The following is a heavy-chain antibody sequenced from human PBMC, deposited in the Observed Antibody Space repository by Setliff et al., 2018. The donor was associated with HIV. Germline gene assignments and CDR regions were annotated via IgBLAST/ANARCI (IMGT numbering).Heavy chain of an antibody. D-gene: IGHD3-16*01. J-gene: IGHJ6*03. CDR1: GFTLNSYA. Sequence: PGGSLRLSCAASGFTLNSYAMNWVRQAPGKGLEWVSTISGSGDITLYADSVKGRFTISRDNSRNTLFLQANSLRVEDTAVYYCARDGAGHRYMDSWGKGTTVTVSS. V-gene: IGHV3-23*01. CDR3: ARDGAGHRYMDS. CDR2: ISGSGDIT.